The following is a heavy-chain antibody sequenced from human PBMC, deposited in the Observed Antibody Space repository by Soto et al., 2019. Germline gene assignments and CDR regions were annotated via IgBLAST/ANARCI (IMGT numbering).Heavy chain of an antibody. J-gene: IGHJ6*03. Sequence: SETLSLTCTVSGGSISSSSYYWGWIRQPPGKGLEWIGSIYYSGSTYYNPSLKSRVTISVDTSKDQFSLKLSSVTAAETAVYYCASLNSSSWYSGAAYYYYYMDVWGKGTTVTVSS. V-gene: IGHV4-39*01. CDR2: IYYSGST. CDR3: ASLNSSSWYSGAAYYYYYMDV. D-gene: IGHD6-13*01. CDR1: GGSISSSSYY.